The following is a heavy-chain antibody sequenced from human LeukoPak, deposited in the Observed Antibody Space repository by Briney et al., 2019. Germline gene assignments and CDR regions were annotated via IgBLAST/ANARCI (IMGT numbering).Heavy chain of an antibody. V-gene: IGHV1-46*01. D-gene: IGHD3-10*01. CDR3: ARASGGTCFDY. CDR2: INPSGGST. Sequence: GASVKVSCKASGYTFTSYDINWVRQAPGQGLEWMGIINPSGGSTSYAQKFQGRVTMTRDTSTSTVYMELSSLRSEDTAVYYCARASGGTCFDYWGQGTLVTVSS. J-gene: IGHJ4*02. CDR1: GYTFTSYD.